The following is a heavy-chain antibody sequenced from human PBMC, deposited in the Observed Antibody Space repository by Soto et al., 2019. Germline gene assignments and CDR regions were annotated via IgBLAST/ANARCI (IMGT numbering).Heavy chain of an antibody. CDR1: GGSISSYY. V-gene: IGHV4-59*08. CDR3: ARYYGGYSDY. J-gene: IGHJ4*02. Sequence: SETLSLTCTVSGGSISSYYWSWIRQPPGKGLEWIGYIYYSGSTNYNPSLKGRVTISVDTSKNQFSLKLSSVTAADTAVYYCARYYGGYSDYWGQGTLVTVSS. CDR2: IYYSGST. D-gene: IGHD3-10*01.